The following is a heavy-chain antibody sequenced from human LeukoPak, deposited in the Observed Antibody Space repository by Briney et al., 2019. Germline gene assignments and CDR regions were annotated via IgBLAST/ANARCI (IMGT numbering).Heavy chain of an antibody. J-gene: IGHJ6*03. V-gene: IGHV1-2*02. D-gene: IGHD6-19*01. CDR2: INPNSGGT. CDR1: GYTFTGYY. CDR3: AGGRASSGWPFHILYYYYYYYMDV. Sequence: ASVKVSCKASGYTFTGYYMHWVRQAPGQGLEWMGWINPNSGGTNYAQKFQGRVTMTRDTSISTAYMELSRLRSDDTAVYYCAGGRASSGWPFHILYYYYYYYMDVWGKGTTVTISS.